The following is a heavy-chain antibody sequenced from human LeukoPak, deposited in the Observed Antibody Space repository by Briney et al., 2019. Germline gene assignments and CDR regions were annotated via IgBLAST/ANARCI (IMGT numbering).Heavy chain of an antibody. CDR2: IYHSGST. CDR1: GGSISSSNW. V-gene: IGHV4-4*02. D-gene: IGHD6-19*01. Sequence: PSGTLSLTCAVSGGSISSSNWWSWVRQPPGKGLEWIGEIYHSGSTNYNPSLESRVTISVDKSKNQFSLKLSSVTAADTAVYYCARGVAVAGPFDYWGQGTLVTVSS. J-gene: IGHJ4*02. CDR3: ARGVAVAGPFDY.